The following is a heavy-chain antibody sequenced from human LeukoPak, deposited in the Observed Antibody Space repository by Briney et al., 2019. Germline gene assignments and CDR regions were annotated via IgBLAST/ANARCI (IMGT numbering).Heavy chain of an antibody. CDR1: GDSVSSNSAA. Sequence: SQTLSLTCAISGDSVSSNSAAWNWLRQSPSRGLEWLGRTYYRSKWYYDYAPSVKSRTSINPDTSKNQFSLQLNSVTPEDTAVYYCARDDGIWLDALDVWGRGTLVTVSS. J-gene: IGHJ3*01. D-gene: IGHD2-15*01. CDR2: TYYRSKWYY. V-gene: IGHV6-1*01. CDR3: ARDDGIWLDALDV.